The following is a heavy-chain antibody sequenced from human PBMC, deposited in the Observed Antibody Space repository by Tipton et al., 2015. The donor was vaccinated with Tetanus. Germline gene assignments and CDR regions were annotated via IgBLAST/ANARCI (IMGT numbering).Heavy chain of an antibody. CDR2: VSYSGRT. CDR3: ARDRGVRGGYYYYHGMDV. Sequence: TLSLTCIVSGGSLSSSDYYGAWVRQSPLKGLEWIGSVSYSGRTYYNPSLKSRVTMSVDTSKKDFSVRLTSVTAADTAVYYCARDRGVRGGYYYYHGMDVWGQGTTVTVSS. V-gene: IGHV4-39*02. CDR1: GGSLSSSDYY. D-gene: IGHD3-10*01. J-gene: IGHJ6*02.